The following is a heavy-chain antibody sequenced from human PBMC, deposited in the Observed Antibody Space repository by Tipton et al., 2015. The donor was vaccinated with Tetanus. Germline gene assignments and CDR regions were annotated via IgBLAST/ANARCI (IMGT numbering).Heavy chain of an antibody. Sequence: TLSLTCTVSGGSISSYYCSWVRQPPGKGLEWIGHTHYSGNTNYNPSLKSRVTMSVDTSKNQFSLKLSSVTAADTAVYYCARHSAMPAAIVYYAMDVWGQGTTVTVSS. CDR2: THYSGNT. V-gene: IGHV4-59*08. J-gene: IGHJ6*02. CDR3: ARHSAMPAAIVYYAMDV. CDR1: GGSISSYY. D-gene: IGHD2-2*02.